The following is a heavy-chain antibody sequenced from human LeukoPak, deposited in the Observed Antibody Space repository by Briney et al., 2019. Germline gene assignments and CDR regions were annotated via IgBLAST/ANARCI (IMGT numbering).Heavy chain of an antibody. D-gene: IGHD3-10*01. J-gene: IGHJ6*02. V-gene: IGHV4-31*03. CDR2: IYYSGST. Sequence: SETLSLTCTVSGGSISSGGYYWSWIRQHPGKGLEWIGYIYYSGSTYYNPSLKSRVTISVDTSKNQFSLKLSSVTAADTAVYYCARENYYGSGTFYSHHGMDVWGQGTTVTVSS. CDR1: GGSISSGGYY. CDR3: ARENYYGSGTFYSHHGMDV.